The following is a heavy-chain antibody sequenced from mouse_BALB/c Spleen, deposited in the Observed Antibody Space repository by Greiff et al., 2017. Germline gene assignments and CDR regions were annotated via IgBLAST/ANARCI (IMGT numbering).Heavy chain of an antibody. D-gene: IGHD1-1*01. CDR2: INPSTGYT. CDR1: GYTFTSYW. J-gene: IGHJ2*01. V-gene: IGHV1-7*01. CDR3: ASGYGGYFDY. Sequence: QVHVKQSGAELAKPGASVKMSCKASGYTFTSYWMHWVKQRPGQGLEWIGYINPSTGYTEYNQKFKDKATLTADTSSNTAYLQLSSLTSEDTAVYYCASGYGGYFDYWGQGTTLTVSS.